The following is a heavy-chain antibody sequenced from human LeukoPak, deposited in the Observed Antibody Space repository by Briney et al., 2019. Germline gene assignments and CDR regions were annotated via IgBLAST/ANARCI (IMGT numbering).Heavy chain of an antibody. CDR1: GGTFSSYA. V-gene: IGHV1-69*05. D-gene: IGHD6-13*01. Sequence: SVKVSCKASGGTFSSYAISWVRQAPGQGLEWMGGIIPIFGTANYAQKFQGRVTITTDESTSTTYMELSSLRSEDTAVYYCASAGGSWAYYYYMDVWGKGTTVTVSS. CDR2: IIPIFGTA. J-gene: IGHJ6*03. CDR3: ASAGGSWAYYYYMDV.